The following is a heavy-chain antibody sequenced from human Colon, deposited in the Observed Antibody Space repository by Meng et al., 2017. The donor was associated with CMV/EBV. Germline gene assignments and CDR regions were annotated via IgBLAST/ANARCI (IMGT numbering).Heavy chain of an antibody. CDR2: ISGSGSST. Sequence: GESLKISCVASGFTFDKYVMTWVRQAPGKGLEWVSGISGSGSSTYYADSVKGRHTISRDNSKNTLYLQMNSLRAEDTAVYYCAKDTRYSSSWTGLVDYWGQGTLVTVSS. V-gene: IGHV3-23*01. J-gene: IGHJ4*02. CDR1: GFTFDKYV. CDR3: AKDTRYSSSWTGLVDY. D-gene: IGHD6-13*01.